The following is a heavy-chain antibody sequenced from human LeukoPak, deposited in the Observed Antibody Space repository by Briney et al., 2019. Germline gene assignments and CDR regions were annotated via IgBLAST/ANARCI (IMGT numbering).Heavy chain of an antibody. CDR2: IRGTGDYT. Sequence: PGGSLRLSCAASGFTFSSYAMSWVRQAPGKGLEWVSGIRGTGDYTYYVDSVRGRFTISRDNSKNTLYLQMNSLRGEDTAMYYCAKVDYYGPDVWGQGTTVTVSS. V-gene: IGHV3-23*01. CDR1: GFTFSSYA. CDR3: AKVDYYGPDV. J-gene: IGHJ6*02.